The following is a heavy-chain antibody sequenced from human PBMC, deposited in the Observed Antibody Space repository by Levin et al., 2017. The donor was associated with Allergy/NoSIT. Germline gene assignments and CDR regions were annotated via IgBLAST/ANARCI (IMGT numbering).Heavy chain of an antibody. CDR2: ISGSGGST. J-gene: IGHJ4*02. D-gene: IGHD2-2*01. Sequence: GGSLRLSCAASGFTFSSYAMSWVRQAPGKGLEWVSGISGSGGSTYYADSVKGRFTISRDSSKNTLYLQMNSLRAEDTAVYYCAKSGGFNLPAGRFDSWGQGTLVTVSS. V-gene: IGHV3-23*01. CDR3: AKSGGFNLPAGRFDS. CDR1: GFTFSSYA.